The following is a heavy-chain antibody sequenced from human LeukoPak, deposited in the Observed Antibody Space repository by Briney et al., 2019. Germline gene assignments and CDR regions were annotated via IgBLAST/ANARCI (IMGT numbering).Heavy chain of an antibody. D-gene: IGHD3-10*01. CDR2: IKQDGSET. Sequence: PGGSLRLSCAASGFTFSSFWMSWVRQAPGRGLEWLANIKQDGSETYYVDSVKGRFTISRDNAKNSLFLQMNSLRAEDTAVYYCARDTSGLDYWGQGTLVTVSS. CDR1: GFTFSSFW. CDR3: ARDTSGLDY. J-gene: IGHJ4*02. V-gene: IGHV3-7*04.